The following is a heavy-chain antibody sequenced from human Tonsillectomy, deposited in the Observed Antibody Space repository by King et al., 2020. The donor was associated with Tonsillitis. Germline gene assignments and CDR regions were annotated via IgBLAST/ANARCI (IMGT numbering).Heavy chain of an antibody. V-gene: IGHV3-23*04. D-gene: IGHD5-12*01. Sequence: VQLVESGGGLVQPGGSLRLSCAAPGFTFSSYAMSWVRQAPGKGLEWVSGISGSGGSTFYADSVKGRFTISRDNSKNTLYLQMDSLRAEDTAVYYCAKSGGYDLYHYYGMDVWGQGTTVTVSS. CDR1: GFTFSSYA. CDR3: AKSGGYDLYHYYGMDV. CDR2: ISGSGGST. J-gene: IGHJ6*02.